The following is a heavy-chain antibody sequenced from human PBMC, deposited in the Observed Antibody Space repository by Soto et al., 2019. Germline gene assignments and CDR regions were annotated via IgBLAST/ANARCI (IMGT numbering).Heavy chain of an antibody. Sequence: EVQLLESGGGLVQPGGSLRLSCAASGFTFSNFAMSWVRQAPGKRLEWVSAIAGSDGGTYHADSVKGRFTIARDNSKSTLYLQMNSLRSDNTAVYYCAIETAQSCSGSTCYSFDYWGQGNLVTVSS. CDR3: AIETAQSCSGSTCYSFDY. J-gene: IGHJ4*02. D-gene: IGHD2-15*01. V-gene: IGHV3-23*01. CDR2: IAGSDGGT. CDR1: GFTFSNFA.